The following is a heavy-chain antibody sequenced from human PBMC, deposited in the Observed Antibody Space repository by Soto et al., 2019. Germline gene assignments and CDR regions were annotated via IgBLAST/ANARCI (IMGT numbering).Heavy chain of an antibody. CDR1: GFTFSGFW. CDR3: VRDAWGVHH. D-gene: IGHD3-10*01. V-gene: IGHV3-74*03. Sequence: EVQLVESGGGLVQPGGSLRLSCAASGFTFSGFWMHWVRQAPGKGLVCVARIDNDGTSTMYADSVKGRFTISRDNAKNTLYLQMNSRRAEDTAVYYCVRDAWGVHHWGQGTLVTVSS. CDR2: IDNDGTST. J-gene: IGHJ1*01.